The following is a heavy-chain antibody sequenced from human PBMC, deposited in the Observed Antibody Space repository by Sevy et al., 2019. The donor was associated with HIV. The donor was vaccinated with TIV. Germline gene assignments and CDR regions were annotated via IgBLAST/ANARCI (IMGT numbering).Heavy chain of an antibody. J-gene: IGHJ4*02. CDR1: GFNFNKYG. D-gene: IGHD3-10*01. Sequence: GGSLRLSCAASGFNFNKYGMRWVRQAPGKGLEYVASIKGDGCEKYYMDSVKGRFTISRDNAENSVYLQMNSLRAEDTAVYHCVRAGAFGTYDSWGQGTLVTVSS. V-gene: IGHV3-7*01. CDR2: IKGDGCEK. CDR3: VRAGAFGTYDS.